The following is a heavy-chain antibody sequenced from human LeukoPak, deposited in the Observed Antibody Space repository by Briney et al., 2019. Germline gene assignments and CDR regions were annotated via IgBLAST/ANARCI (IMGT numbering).Heavy chain of an antibody. CDR3: ARSSEGY. J-gene: IGHJ4*02. CDR1: GYTFSSYS. V-gene: IGHV3-21*01. CDR2: ISSSSSYI. D-gene: IGHD1-26*01. Sequence: KSGGSLRLSYAASGYTFSSYSMNWVRQAPGKGLEWVSSISSSSSYIYYADSVKGRFTISRDNAKNSLYLQMNSLRAEDTAVYYCARSSEGYWGQGTLVTVSS.